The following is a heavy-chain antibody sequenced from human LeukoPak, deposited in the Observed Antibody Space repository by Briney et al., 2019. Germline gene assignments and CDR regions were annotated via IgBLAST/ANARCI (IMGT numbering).Heavy chain of an antibody. Sequence: GASVKMSCKASGYTFTTYYIYWVRHAPGQGLVWMGVINPSVGSTRYAHKFHGRDAMTTATSTRTVYMELCSLRLEDAAAFYFARDPRGRVYDSTKWGLFDYWGQGTLVTVSS. V-gene: IGHV1-46*01. CDR1: GYTFTTYY. J-gene: IGHJ4*02. CDR2: INPSVGST. D-gene: IGHD3-22*01. CDR3: ARDPRGRVYDSTKWGLFDY.